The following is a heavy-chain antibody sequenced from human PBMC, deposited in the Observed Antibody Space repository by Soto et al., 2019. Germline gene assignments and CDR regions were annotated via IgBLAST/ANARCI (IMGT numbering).Heavy chain of an antibody. V-gene: IGHV3-30-3*01. J-gene: IGHJ4*02. CDR2: TSYDGSNK. CDR3: AGVYYGDDYVNSC. Sequence: GGSLRLSCAASGFTFSSYALSWVRQAPGKGLEWVAATSYDGSNKYYADSVKGRFTISRDNSKNTLDLQMNSLRADDTAVYYCAGVYYGDDYVNSCWGQGTLVTVSS. D-gene: IGHD4-17*01. CDR1: GFTFSSYA.